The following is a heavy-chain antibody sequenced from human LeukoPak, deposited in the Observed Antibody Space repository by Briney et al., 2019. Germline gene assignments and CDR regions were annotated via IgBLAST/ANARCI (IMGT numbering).Heavy chain of an antibody. CDR2: ISGSGGST. D-gene: IGHD2-8*01. CDR3: ARDVGVRFDP. Sequence: PGGSLRLSCAASGFTFSSYAMSWVRQAPGKGLEWVSAISGSGGSTYYADSVKGRFTISRDNAKNSLYLRMNSLRAEDTAVYYCARDVGVRFDPWGQGTLVTVSS. CDR1: GFTFSSYA. V-gene: IGHV3-23*01. J-gene: IGHJ5*02.